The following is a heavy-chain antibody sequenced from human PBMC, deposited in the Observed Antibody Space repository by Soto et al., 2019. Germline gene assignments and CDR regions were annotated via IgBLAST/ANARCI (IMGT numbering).Heavy chain of an antibody. Sequence: ASVKVSCKASGGTFSSYAISWVRQAPGQGLEWMGGIIPIFGTANYAQKFQGRVTITADKSTSTAYMELSSLRSEDTAVYYCAREATTARLKVWFDPWGQGTMVTVYS. CDR3: AREATTARLKVWFDP. D-gene: IGHD2-21*02. CDR2: IIPIFGTA. V-gene: IGHV1-69*06. J-gene: IGHJ5*02. CDR1: GGTFSSYA.